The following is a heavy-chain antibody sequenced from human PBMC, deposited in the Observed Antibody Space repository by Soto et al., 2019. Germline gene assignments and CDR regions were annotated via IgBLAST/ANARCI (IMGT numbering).Heavy chain of an antibody. J-gene: IGHJ3*01. CDR3: ARLNRDEVGYGFDV. V-gene: IGHV4-59*01. Sequence: SETLSLTCSVSGGSIGDNSWSWIRQPPKKGPEWIGYIHYKGSTSYNPSLKGRVTISVDTSKNQLSLNLNSVTAADTAVYHCARLNRDEVGYGFDVWGQGTLVTVSS. CDR1: GGSIGDNS. D-gene: IGHD3-16*01. CDR2: IHYKGST.